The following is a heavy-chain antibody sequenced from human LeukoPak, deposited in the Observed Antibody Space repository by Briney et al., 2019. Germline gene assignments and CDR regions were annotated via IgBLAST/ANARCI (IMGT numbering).Heavy chain of an antibody. J-gene: IGHJ5*02. CDR1: GLTFSNYW. V-gene: IGHV3-7*01. CDR2: VNEDGSAK. D-gene: IGHD1-26*01. CDR3: ARVDSGNFNWFDP. Sequence: GGSLRLSCVVSGLTFSNYWMIWVRQAPGKGLESVAIVNEDGSAKYYLDSVKGRFTISRDNSKNTLYLQMNSLRAEDTAVYYCARVDSGNFNWFDPWGQGTMVTVSS.